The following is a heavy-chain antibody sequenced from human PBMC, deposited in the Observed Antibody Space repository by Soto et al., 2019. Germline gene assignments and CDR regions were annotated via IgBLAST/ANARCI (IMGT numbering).Heavy chain of an antibody. V-gene: IGHV2-70*04. CDR3: ARSTYYYGSGSYYSWFDP. Sequence: SCPILVNPTQTFTLTCTLSGFSLSTSGMRVSWIRKPPGKALEWLARIDWDDDKYYSTSLKTRLTISKDTSKNQVVLTMTNMDPVDTATYYCARSTYYYGSGSYYSWFDPWGQGTLVTVSS. J-gene: IGHJ5*02. CDR2: IDWDDDK. CDR1: GFSLSTSGMR. D-gene: IGHD3-10*01.